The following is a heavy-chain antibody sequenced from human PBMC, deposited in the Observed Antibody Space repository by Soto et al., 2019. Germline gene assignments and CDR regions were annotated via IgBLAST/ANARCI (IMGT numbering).Heavy chain of an antibody. J-gene: IGHJ4*02. CDR1: GFTFSTYA. CDR3: AKDPNGDCIGAFDS. Sequence: EVQLLESGGGLVRPGGSLRLSCVGSGFTFSTYAMTWVRQAPGKGLEWVSAISVGGGITKYADSVKGRFTISRDNSKNTLYQQMNSLRGEDTARYYCAKDPNGDCIGAFDSWGQGALVTVSS. V-gene: IGHV3-23*01. D-gene: IGHD2-21*02. CDR2: ISVGGGIT.